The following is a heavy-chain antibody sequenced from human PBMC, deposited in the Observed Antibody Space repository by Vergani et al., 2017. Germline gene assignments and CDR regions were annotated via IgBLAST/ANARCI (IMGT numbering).Heavy chain of an antibody. V-gene: IGHV3-49*04. CDR3: TTLTY. D-gene: IGHD2-21*02. CDR1: GFTFGDSA. Sequence: LVESGGGLVQPGGSLRLSCTGSGFTFGDSAVSWVRQAPGKGLEWIGIIRSKVYGEATEYVASVKGRFTISRDDSKNITYLEMNSLKIEDTAVYYCTTLTYWGQGTLVTVSS. J-gene: IGHJ4*02. CDR2: IRSKVYGEAT.